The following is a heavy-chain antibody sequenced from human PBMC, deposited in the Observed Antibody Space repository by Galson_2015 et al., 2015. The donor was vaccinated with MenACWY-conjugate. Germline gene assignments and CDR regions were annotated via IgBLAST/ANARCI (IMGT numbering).Heavy chain of an antibody. D-gene: IGHD3-3*02. CDR2: ISGSGRST. V-gene: IGHV3-23*01. CDR1: GFTFSSYA. Sequence: SLRLSCAASGFTFSSYAMSWVRQAPGKGLEWVSTISGSGRSTYFADSVKGRFTISRDNSKNTLYLQMNSLRAEDTAVYYCAKDIRGRQERHFHGMDVWGQGTTVTVSS. CDR3: AKDIRGRQERHFHGMDV. J-gene: IGHJ6*02.